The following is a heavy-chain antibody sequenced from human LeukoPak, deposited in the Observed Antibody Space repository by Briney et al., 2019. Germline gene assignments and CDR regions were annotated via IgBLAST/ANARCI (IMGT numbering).Heavy chain of an antibody. V-gene: IGHV1-2*04. CDR1: GYAFTGYY. CDR2: INPNSGDT. CDR3: TRDINWNYGY. J-gene: IGHJ4*02. Sequence: ASVKVSCKASGYAFTGYYIRWVRQAPGQGLEWMGWINPNSGDTNYAQKFQGWVTMTRDTSISTAYMELSRLTSDDTAVYYCTRDINWNYGYWGQGTLVTVSS. D-gene: IGHD1-7*01.